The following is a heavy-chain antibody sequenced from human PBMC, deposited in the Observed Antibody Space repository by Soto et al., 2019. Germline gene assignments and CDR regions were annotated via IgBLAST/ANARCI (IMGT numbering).Heavy chain of an antibody. D-gene: IGHD3-10*01. Sequence: PGGSLRLSCAASGFTFSSYSMNWVRQAPGKGLEWVSYISSSSSTIYYADSVKGRFTISRDNAKNSLYLQMNSLRDEDTAVYYCARDRADMVRGVIISSFGYWGQGTLVTVSS. J-gene: IGHJ4*02. CDR1: GFTFSSYS. CDR2: ISSSSSTI. CDR3: ARDRADMVRGVIISSFGY. V-gene: IGHV3-48*02.